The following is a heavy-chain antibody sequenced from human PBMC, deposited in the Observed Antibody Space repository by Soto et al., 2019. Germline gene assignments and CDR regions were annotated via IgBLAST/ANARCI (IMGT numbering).Heavy chain of an antibody. Sequence: GGSLRLSCAASGFTFSSYGMHWVRQAPGKGLEWVAVIWYDGSNKYYADSVKGRFTISRDNSKNTLYLQMNSLRAEDTAVYYCARDMGYRAVAGLLLDYWGQGT. CDR2: IWYDGSNK. V-gene: IGHV3-33*01. CDR1: GFTFSSYG. CDR3: ARDMGYRAVAGLLLDY. J-gene: IGHJ4*02. D-gene: IGHD6-19*01.